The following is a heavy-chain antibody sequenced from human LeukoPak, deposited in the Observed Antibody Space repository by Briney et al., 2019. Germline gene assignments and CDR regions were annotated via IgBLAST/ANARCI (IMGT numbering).Heavy chain of an antibody. V-gene: IGHV3-21*01. J-gene: IGHJ4*02. Sequence: GGSLRLSCAASGFTFSSYSMNWVRQAPGKGLEWVSSISSSSYIYYADSVKGRFTISRDNAKNSLYLQMNSLRAEDTAVYYCARDLYGSGKYDYWGQGTLVTVSS. CDR1: GFTFSSYS. CDR2: ISSSSYI. CDR3: ARDLYGSGKYDY. D-gene: IGHD3-10*01.